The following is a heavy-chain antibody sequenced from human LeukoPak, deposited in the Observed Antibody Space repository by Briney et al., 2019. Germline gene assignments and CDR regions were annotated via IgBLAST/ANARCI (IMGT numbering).Heavy chain of an antibody. V-gene: IGHV4-38-2*01. D-gene: IGHD6-13*01. CDR3: ARVRLQHFDY. J-gene: IGHJ4*02. CDR2: IYHSGST. Sequence: PSETLSLTCAVSGCSISSGYYWGWIRQPPGKGLEWIGSIYHSGSTYYNPSLKSRVTISVDTSKNQFSLKLSSVPAADTAVYYCARVRLQHFDYWGQGTLVTVSS. CDR1: GCSISSGYY.